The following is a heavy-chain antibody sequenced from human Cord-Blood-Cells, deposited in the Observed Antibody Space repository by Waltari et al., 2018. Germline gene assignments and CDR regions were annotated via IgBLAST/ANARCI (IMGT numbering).Heavy chain of an antibody. J-gene: IGHJ4*02. CDR3: ATWLGDSSGYSLDY. CDR1: GYTLTELS. CDR2: FGREDGET. D-gene: IGHD3-22*01. V-gene: IGHV1-24*01. Sequence: QVQLVQSGAEVKKPGASVKVSCKVSGYTLTELSMHWVRQVPGKGLEWMGGFGREDGETIYEQKFQGRVTMTENTSTDTAYMELRRLRSEDTAVYYCATWLGDSSGYSLDYWGQGTLVTVSS.